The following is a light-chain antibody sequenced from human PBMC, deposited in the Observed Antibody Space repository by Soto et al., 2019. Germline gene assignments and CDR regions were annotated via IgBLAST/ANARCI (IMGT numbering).Light chain of an antibody. V-gene: IGKV4-1*01. Sequence: DILTTQSPDSLAVSLGERATINCKSSQSVLYSSNNKNYLAWYQQKPGQPPKLLIYWASTRESGVPDRFGGSGSGTDFTLTISSLQAEDVAVYYCQQYYSSPLTFGGGTKVDIK. CDR1: QSVLYSSNNKNY. J-gene: IGKJ4*01. CDR2: WAS. CDR3: QQYYSSPLT.